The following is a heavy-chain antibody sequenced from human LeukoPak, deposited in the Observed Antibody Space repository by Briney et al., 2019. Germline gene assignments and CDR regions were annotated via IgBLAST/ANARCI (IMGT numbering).Heavy chain of an antibody. V-gene: IGHV3-30*18. D-gene: IGHD2-21*01. CDR2: ISYDGSNK. CDR1: GFTFSSYG. J-gene: IGHJ1*01. CDR3: AKDKHRQSPPWH. Sequence: GRSLRLSCAASGFTFSSYGMHWVRQAPGKGLEWVAVISYDGSNKYYADSVKGRFTISRDNSKNTLYLQMNSLRAEDTAVYYCAKDKHRQSPPWHWGQGTLVTVSS.